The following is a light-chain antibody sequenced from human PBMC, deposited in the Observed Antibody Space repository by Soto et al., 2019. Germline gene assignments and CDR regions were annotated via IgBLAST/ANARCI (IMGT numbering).Light chain of an antibody. CDR2: ENN. V-gene: IGLV1-51*02. Sequence: QSVLTQPPSVSAAPGQTVTISCSGSSSNIGNNYVSWYQQFPETAPKLLIYENNMRPSGIPDRFSGSKSGTSATLGITGLQTGDEADYYCATWDYSLSAWVFGGGTKLTVL. J-gene: IGLJ3*02. CDR1: SSNIGNNY. CDR3: ATWDYSLSAWV.